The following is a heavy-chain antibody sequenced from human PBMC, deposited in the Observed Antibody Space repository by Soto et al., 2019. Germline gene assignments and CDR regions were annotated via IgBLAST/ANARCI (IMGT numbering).Heavy chain of an antibody. D-gene: IGHD3-22*01. CDR1: GGTFSSYA. Sequence: QVQLVQSGAEVKKPGSSVKVSCKASGGTFSSYAISWVRQAPGQGLEWMGGIIPIFGTANYAQKFQGRVTITADESASTAYMELSSLRSEDTAVYYCARHPERYYYDSSGYNNWFDPWGQGTLVTVSS. CDR2: IIPIFGTA. CDR3: ARHPERYYYDSSGYNNWFDP. V-gene: IGHV1-69*01. J-gene: IGHJ5*02.